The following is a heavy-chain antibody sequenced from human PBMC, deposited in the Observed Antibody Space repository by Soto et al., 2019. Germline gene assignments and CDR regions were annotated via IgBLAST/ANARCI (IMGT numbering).Heavy chain of an antibody. Sequence: QVQLVQSGAEVKKPGSSVKVSCKASGGIFSTYAISWLRQAPGQGLEWMGGIIPLFGTPNYAQRFQGRVTITADESTSTSYMELSRLSCEDTAVYYCARVRDDYGSGNYYNRIDFWGQGTLVTVSS. CDR2: IIPLFGTP. CDR3: ARVRDDYGSGNYYNRIDF. J-gene: IGHJ4*02. V-gene: IGHV1-69*01. CDR1: GGIFSTYA. D-gene: IGHD3-10*01.